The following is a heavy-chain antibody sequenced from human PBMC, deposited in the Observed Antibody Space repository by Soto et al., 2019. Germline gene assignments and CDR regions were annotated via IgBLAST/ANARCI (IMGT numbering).Heavy chain of an antibody. CDR1: GGSISSSSYY. V-gene: IGHV4-39*01. Sequence: SETLSLTCTVSGGSISSSSYYWGWIRQPPGKGLEWIGSIYYSGSTYYNPSLKSRVTISVDTSKNQFSLKLSSVTAADTAVYYCARQAQYYYGSGSYYDNSPDYWGQGTLVTVSS. D-gene: IGHD3-10*01. CDR3: ARQAQYYYGSGSYYDNSPDY. J-gene: IGHJ4*02. CDR2: IYYSGST.